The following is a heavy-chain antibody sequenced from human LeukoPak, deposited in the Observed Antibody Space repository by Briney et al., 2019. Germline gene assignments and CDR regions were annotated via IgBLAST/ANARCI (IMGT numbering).Heavy chain of an antibody. Sequence: SETLSLTCTVSGGPISSYYWSWIRQPPGKGLEWIGYIYYSGSTNYNPSLKSRVTISVDTSKNQFTLKLSSVTVADTAVYYCARDRLLGIDYWGQGTLVTVSS. CDR3: ARDRLLGIDY. CDR2: IYYSGST. V-gene: IGHV4-59*01. J-gene: IGHJ4*02. D-gene: IGHD2-21*02. CDR1: GGPISSYY.